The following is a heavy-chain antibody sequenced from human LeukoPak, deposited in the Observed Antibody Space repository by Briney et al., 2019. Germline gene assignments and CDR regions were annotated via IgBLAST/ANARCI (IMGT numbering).Heavy chain of an antibody. V-gene: IGHV1-8*01. Sequence: ASVKVSCKASGYTFSSYDINWVRQAPGQGLEWMGWMNPNSGNTGYAQKFQGRVTMTRDTSISTAYMELSSLRSEDTAVSYCARGTPYCSSASCYNYWGQGTLVSVSS. D-gene: IGHD2-2*02. CDR2: MNPNSGNT. CDR3: ARGTPYCSSASCYNY. CDR1: GYTFSSYD. J-gene: IGHJ4*02.